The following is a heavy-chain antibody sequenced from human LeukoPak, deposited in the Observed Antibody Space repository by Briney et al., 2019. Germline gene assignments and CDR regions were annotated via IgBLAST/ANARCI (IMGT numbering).Heavy chain of an antibody. D-gene: IGHD2-15*01. Sequence: KPSETLSLTCPVSGGSISSSSYYWGWIRQPPGKGLEWVGSIYYSGITYYNPSLKSRVTISVDTSKNQFSLKLSSVTAADTAVYYCARQSDGDSGYCSGGSCPGAFDIWGQGTMVTVSS. CDR2: IYYSGIT. J-gene: IGHJ3*02. CDR1: GGSISSSSYY. CDR3: ARQSDGDSGYCSGGSCPGAFDI. V-gene: IGHV4-39*01.